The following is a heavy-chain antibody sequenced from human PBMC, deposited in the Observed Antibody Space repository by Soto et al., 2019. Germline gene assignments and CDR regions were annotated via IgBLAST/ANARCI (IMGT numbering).Heavy chain of an antibody. J-gene: IGHJ4*02. V-gene: IGHV1-8*01. Sequence: ASVKFSCKASGYTFTSYDINWVRQATGQGLEWMGWMNPNSGNTGYAQKFQGRVTMTRNTSISTAYMELSSLRSEDTAVYYCARGRLLWFGELSSFGYWGQGTLVTVSS. CDR1: GYTFTSYD. D-gene: IGHD3-10*01. CDR2: MNPNSGNT. CDR3: ARGRLLWFGELSSFGY.